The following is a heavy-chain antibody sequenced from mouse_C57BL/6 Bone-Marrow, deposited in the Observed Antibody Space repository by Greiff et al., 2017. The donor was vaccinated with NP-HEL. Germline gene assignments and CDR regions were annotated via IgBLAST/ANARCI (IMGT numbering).Heavy chain of an antibody. Sequence: QVQLQQPGAELVKPGASVKLSCKASGYTFTSYWMHWVKQRPGQGLEWIGMIHPNSGSTNYNEKFKSKATLTVDKSSSTAYMQLSSLTSEDSAVYYGARGTGTDWFAYWGQGTLVTVSA. D-gene: IGHD4-1*01. J-gene: IGHJ3*01. CDR3: ARGTGTDWFAY. CDR2: IHPNSGST. CDR1: GYTFTSYW. V-gene: IGHV1-64*01.